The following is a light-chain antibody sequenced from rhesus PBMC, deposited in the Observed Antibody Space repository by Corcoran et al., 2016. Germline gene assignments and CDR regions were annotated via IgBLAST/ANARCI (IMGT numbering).Light chain of an antibody. J-gene: IGKJ2*01. CDR1: QDISSY. Sequence: DIQMTQSPSSLSASVGDRVTITCRACQDISSYLAWYQQKPGKATKPLIYYASNLKSGVPSRFSGSGSATDFTLTISSLQPEDFATYYCQQYDSDPYMFGQGTKVEIK. CDR2: YAS. CDR3: QQYDSDPYM. V-gene: IGKV1-37*01.